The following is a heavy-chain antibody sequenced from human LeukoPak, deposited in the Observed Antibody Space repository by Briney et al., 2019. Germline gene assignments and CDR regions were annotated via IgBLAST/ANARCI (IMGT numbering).Heavy chain of an antibody. CDR2: IYYLGTT. J-gene: IGHJ4*02. Sequence: SETLSLTCTVSGGPIDNYYWSWFRQPPGKTLEWIAYIYYLGTTNYNPSLKSRVTISVDRSNNQFSLRLTSVTAADTAVYYCARHSGYGDYPLDYWGQGMLVTVSS. CDR3: ARHSGYGDYPLDY. D-gene: IGHD4-17*01. CDR1: GGPIDNYY. V-gene: IGHV4-59*08.